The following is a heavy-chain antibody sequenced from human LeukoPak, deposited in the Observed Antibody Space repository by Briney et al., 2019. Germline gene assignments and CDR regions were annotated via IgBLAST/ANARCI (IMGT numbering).Heavy chain of an antibody. V-gene: IGHV4-59*01. CDR3: ASYYYDSIAL. Sequence: SETLSLTCSVSGGSIINYYWSWIRQPPGKGLEWIGYIYYSGSTNYNPSLKTRVTISVDTSKNQFSLKLSSVTAADTVVYYCASYYYDSIALWGQGTLVTVSS. J-gene: IGHJ4*02. CDR2: IYYSGST. D-gene: IGHD3-22*01. CDR1: GGSIINYY.